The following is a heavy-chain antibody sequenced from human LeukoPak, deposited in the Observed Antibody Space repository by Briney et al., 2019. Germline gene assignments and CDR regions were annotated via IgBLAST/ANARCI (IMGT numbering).Heavy chain of an antibody. CDR2: IYNFGST. D-gene: IGHD2-21*02. J-gene: IGHJ2*01. Sequence: SETLPLTCTVSGGSISSYYWSWIRQSPGKGLEWVGHIYNFGSTNYNPSLKSRVTISVDTSKNQFSLKLSSVTAADTAVYYCARAIVVVVTAPPYWYFDLWGRGTLVTVSS. CDR3: ARAIVVVVTAPPYWYFDL. V-gene: IGHV4-4*08. CDR1: GGSISSYY.